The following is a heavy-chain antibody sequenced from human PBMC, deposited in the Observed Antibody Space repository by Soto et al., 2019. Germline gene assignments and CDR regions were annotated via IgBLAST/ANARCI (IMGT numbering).Heavy chain of an antibody. CDR1: GFTFSSYE. V-gene: IGHV3-48*03. D-gene: IGHD3-22*01. Sequence: EVQLVESGGGLVQPGGSLRLSCAASGFTFSSYEMNWVRQAPGKGLEWVSYISSSGSTIYYADSVKGRFTISRDNAKNSLYLQMNSLRAEDTAVYYCARAAVYYDSSGYYNGYYYGMDVWGQGTTVTVSS. CDR2: ISSSGSTI. J-gene: IGHJ6*02. CDR3: ARAAVYYDSSGYYNGYYYGMDV.